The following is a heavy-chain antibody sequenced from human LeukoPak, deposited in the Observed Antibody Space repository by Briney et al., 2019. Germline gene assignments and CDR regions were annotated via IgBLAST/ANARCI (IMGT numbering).Heavy chain of an antibody. Sequence: ASVTGSCKATGYTFTSSGITWVRQAPGQGLEWMGWVGTKSGNTNYAQKFQGRVTMMTDTSTGTAYMELRSLRSDDSAVYYCARAGAAAGRSDYWGQGTPVTVSS. D-gene: IGHD6-13*01. V-gene: IGHV1-18*01. J-gene: IGHJ4*02. CDR3: ARAGAAAGRSDY. CDR1: GYTFTSSG. CDR2: VGTKSGNT.